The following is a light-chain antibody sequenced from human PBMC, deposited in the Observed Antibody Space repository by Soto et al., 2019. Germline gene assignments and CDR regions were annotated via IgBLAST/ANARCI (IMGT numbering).Light chain of an antibody. V-gene: IGKV3-15*01. CDR2: GAS. Sequence: VLTQFPATLSLSPGERATLSCRASQSVRGNLAWYQQKPGQAPRLLIYGASTRATGIPARFSGSGSGTEFTLTISSLQSEDFAVYYCQQYNNWPLFGPGTKVDIK. CDR1: QSVRGN. CDR3: QQYNNWPL. J-gene: IGKJ3*01.